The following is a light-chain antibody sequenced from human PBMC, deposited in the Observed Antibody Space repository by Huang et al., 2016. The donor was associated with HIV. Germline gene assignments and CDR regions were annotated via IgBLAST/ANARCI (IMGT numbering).Light chain of an antibody. CDR3: QQYNNWPRT. CDR1: QSVSRH. J-gene: IGKJ1*01. Sequence: ELVMTQSPATLSVSPGDRAPLSCRASQSVSRHLAWYQQKPGQAPRLLIYGASTRATGIPARFSGSGSGTEFTLTISSLQSEEFAVYYCQQYNNWPRTFGQGTKVEIK. V-gene: IGKV3-15*01. CDR2: GAS.